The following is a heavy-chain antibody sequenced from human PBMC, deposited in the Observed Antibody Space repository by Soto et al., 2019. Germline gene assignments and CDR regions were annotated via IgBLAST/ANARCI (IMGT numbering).Heavy chain of an antibody. CDR3: ARHPVVPAASRYYYYYYMGV. CDR2: INPSGGST. V-gene: IGHV1-46*01. J-gene: IGHJ6*03. Sequence: GASVKVSCKASGYTFTSYYMHWVRQAPGQGLEWMGIINPSGGSTSYAQKFQGRVTMTRDTSTSTVYMELSSLRSEDTAVYYCARHPVVPAASRYYYYYYMGVWGKGTTVTVSS. D-gene: IGHD2-2*01. CDR1: GYTFTSYY.